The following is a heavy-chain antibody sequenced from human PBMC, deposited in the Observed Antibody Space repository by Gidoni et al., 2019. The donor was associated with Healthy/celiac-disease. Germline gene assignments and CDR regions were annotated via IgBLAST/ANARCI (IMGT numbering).Heavy chain of an antibody. J-gene: IGHJ3*02. D-gene: IGHD3-22*01. CDR2: ISGSGGST. CDR1: VFTFGSYA. V-gene: IGHV3-23*01. CDR3: AKDPGYDSSGYYPGGAFDI. Sequence: VQLLESGGGLVQPGGSLRLSCAASVFTFGSYAMSWVRQAPGKGLEWVAAISGSGGSTYYADSVKGRFTISRDNSKNTLYLQMNSLRAEDTAVYYCAKDPGYDSSGYYPGGAFDIWGQGTMVTVSS.